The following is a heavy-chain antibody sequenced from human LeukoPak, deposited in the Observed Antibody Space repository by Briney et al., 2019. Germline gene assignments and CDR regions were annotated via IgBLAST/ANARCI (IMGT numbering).Heavy chain of an antibody. Sequence: ASVKVSCKASGYTFTGYFMHWVRQAPGQGLEWMGWINPNSGGTNYAQKFQGRVTMTRDTSISTACMELSSLRSDDTAVYYCSRGRIAAAEGTWDFDYWGQGTLVTVSS. CDR3: SRGRIAAAEGTWDFDY. J-gene: IGHJ4*02. V-gene: IGHV1-2*02. CDR2: INPNSGGT. D-gene: IGHD6-13*01. CDR1: GYTFTGYF.